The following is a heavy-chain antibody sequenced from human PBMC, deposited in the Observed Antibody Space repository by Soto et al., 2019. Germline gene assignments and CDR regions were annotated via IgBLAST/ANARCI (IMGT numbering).Heavy chain of an antibody. CDR2: ISYDGSNK. Sequence: GGSLRLSCAASGFTFSSYAMHWVRQAPGKGLEWVAVISYDGSNKYYADSVKGRFTISRDNSKNTLYLQMNSLRAEDTAVYYCARDLSSGWYYYGMDVWGQGTTVTVSS. CDR3: ARDLSSGWYYYGMDV. CDR1: GFTFSSYA. V-gene: IGHV3-30-3*01. D-gene: IGHD6-19*01. J-gene: IGHJ6*02.